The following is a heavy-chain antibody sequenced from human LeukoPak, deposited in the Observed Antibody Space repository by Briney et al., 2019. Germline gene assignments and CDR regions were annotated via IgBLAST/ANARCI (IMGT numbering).Heavy chain of an antibody. J-gene: IGHJ4*02. D-gene: IGHD3-9*01. CDR3: ATSYDILTGYYIFDY. CDR1: GFTFSDYY. CDR2: ISSRGSTI. V-gene: IGHV3-11*01. Sequence: GGSLRLSCAAPGFTFSDYYMSWIRQAPGKGLEWVSYISSRGSTIYYADSVKGRFTISRDNAKNSLYLQMNSLRAEDTAVYYCATSYDILTGYYIFDYWGQGTLVTVSS.